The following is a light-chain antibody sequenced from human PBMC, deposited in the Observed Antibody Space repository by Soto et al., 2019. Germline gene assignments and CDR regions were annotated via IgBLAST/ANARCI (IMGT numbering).Light chain of an antibody. V-gene: IGLV1-40*01. CDR1: SSDIGAGSE. CDR2: GST. CDR3: QYYDNSLSAYV. J-gene: IGLJ1*01. Sequence: QSVLTEPPSLSGAPGQRVTISCTWSSSDIGAGSEVHWYQQLPGTAPKLLIFGSTNRPSGVPDRFSGSKSATSASLAITGIQAEDEADYYCQYYDNSLSAYVFGTGTKVTVL.